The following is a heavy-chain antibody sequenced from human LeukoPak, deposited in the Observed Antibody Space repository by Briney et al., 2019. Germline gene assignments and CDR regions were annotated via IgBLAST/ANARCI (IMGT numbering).Heavy chain of an antibody. CDR2: ISSSSSTI. J-gene: IGHJ4*02. D-gene: IGHD6-19*01. CDR1: GFTFSSYS. Sequence: PGRSLRLSCAASGFTFSSYSMNWVRQAPGKGLEWVSYISSSSSTIYYADSVKGRFTISRDNAKNSLYLQMNSLRAEDTAVYYCARETAGYSSGWVYWGQGTLVTVSS. CDR3: ARETAGYSSGWVY. V-gene: IGHV3-48*01.